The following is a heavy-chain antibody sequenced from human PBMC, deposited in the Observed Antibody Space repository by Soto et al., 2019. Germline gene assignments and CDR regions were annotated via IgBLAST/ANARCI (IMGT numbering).Heavy chain of an antibody. CDR3: ARAPLN. Sequence: QVQLQESGPGLVKPSQTLSLTCTVSGGSISSGGYYWSWIRQHPGKGLEWIGYIYYSGSTYYNPXPXXXXXXXXXXXXXXXXLKLSXVTXADTAVYYCARAPLNWGQGTLVTVSS. V-gene: IGHV4-31*01. CDR2: IYYSGST. J-gene: IGHJ4*02. CDR1: GGSISSGGYY.